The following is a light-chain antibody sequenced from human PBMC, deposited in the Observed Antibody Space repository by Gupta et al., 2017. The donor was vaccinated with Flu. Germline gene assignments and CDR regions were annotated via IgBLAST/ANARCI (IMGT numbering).Light chain of an antibody. CDR2: EGS. V-gene: IGLV2-23*01. CDR1: SSNVGSYNL. Sequence: QSALTQPASVSGSPGQSITISCTGTSSNVGSYNLVSWYQQHPGKAPKLVIYEGSKRPSGVSNRFSGSKSGNTASLTISGLQAEDEADYYCCSYAGSSTPHVLVGGGTKLTVL. CDR3: CSYAGSSTPHVL. J-gene: IGLJ2*01.